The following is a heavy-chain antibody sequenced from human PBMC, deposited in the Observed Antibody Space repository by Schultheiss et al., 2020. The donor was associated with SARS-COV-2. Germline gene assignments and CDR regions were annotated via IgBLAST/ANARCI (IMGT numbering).Heavy chain of an antibody. CDR3: TRGGGQYYYYYYGMDV. J-gene: IGHJ6*02. D-gene: IGHD3-10*01. V-gene: IGHV3-49*04. CDR1: GFTFGDYA. Sequence: GGSLRLSCTASGFTFGDYAMSWVRQAPGKGLEWVGFIRSKAYGGTTEYAASVKGRFTISRDDSKSIAYLQMNSLKTEDTAVYYCTRGGGQYYYYYYGMDVWGQGTTVTVSS. CDR2: IRSKAYGGTT.